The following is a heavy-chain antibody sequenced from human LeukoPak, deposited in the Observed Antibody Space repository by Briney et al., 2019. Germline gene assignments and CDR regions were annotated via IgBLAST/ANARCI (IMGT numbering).Heavy chain of an antibody. Sequence: GGSLRLSCAASGFTFSSYAMSWVRQAPGKVLEWVSAISGLGVSTYYADSVKGRFTISRDNSKNTLYLQMNSLRAEDTAVYYCARDDYGETFDYWGQGTLVTVSS. J-gene: IGHJ4*02. CDR2: ISGLGVST. CDR3: ARDDYGETFDY. CDR1: GFTFSSYA. V-gene: IGHV3-23*01. D-gene: IGHD4-17*01.